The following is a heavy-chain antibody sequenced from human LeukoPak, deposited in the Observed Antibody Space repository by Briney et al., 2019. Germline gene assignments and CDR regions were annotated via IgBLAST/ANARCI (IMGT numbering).Heavy chain of an antibody. CDR1: GYNLTELS. D-gene: IGHD1/OR15-1a*01. Sequence: ASVKASCRVSGYNLTELSTHWVRQAPGKGLEWMGGFDPGNAEIIYAQKFQGRVTMTEDTSTDTAYMELSSLRSEDTAVYYCATGEWEQLMDYWGQGTLVTVSS. CDR2: FDPGNAEI. J-gene: IGHJ4*02. V-gene: IGHV1-24*01. CDR3: ATGEWEQLMDY.